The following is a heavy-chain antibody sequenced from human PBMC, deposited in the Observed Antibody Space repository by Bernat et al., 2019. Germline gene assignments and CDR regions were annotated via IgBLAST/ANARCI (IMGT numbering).Heavy chain of an antibody. CDR1: GFTFSSYG. V-gene: IGHV3-33*01. CDR2: IWYDGSNK. J-gene: IGHJ4*02. D-gene: IGHD6-6*01. Sequence: QVQLVESGGGVVQPGRSLRLSCAASGFTFSSYGMHWVRQAPGKGLEWVAVIWYDGSNKYYADSVKGRFTISRDNSKNTLYLQMNSLRAEDTAVYYCARDPAYRSSLLDYWGQGTLVTVSS. CDR3: ARDPAYRSSLLDY.